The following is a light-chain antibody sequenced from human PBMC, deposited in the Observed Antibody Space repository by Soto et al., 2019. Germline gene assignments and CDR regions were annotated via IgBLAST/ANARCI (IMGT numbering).Light chain of an antibody. CDR2: AAS. CDR1: QGISNY. Sequence: DIQMTQSPSSLSASVRDTVTITCRASQGISNYLAWYQQKPGQVPNLLIYAASTLQSGIPYRFSGSGSGTDFTLTISSLRPEDVATYYGQKYNNAPRTFGQGTKVVIK. CDR3: QKYNNAPRT. J-gene: IGKJ1*01. V-gene: IGKV1-27*01.